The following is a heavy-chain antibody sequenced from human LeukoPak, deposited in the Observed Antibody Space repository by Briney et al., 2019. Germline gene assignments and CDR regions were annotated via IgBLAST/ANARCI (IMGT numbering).Heavy chain of an antibody. Sequence: LGGSLILSCAASVFTVSSNYMMGWVRQAPGKGLEWVSGIYSGGDTYYGDSVKGRFTISRDNSNNTLYLQMNSLKAEDTGVYYCASSYFDNRGSGYFQHWGQGTLVTVSS. V-gene: IGHV3-53*01. CDR1: VFTVSSNY. D-gene: IGHD3-22*01. CDR3: ASSYFDNRGSGYFQH. J-gene: IGHJ1*01. CDR2: IYSGGDT.